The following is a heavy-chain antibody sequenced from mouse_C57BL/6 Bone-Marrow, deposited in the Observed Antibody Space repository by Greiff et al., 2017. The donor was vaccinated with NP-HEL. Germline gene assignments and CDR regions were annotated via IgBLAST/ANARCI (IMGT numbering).Heavy chain of an antibody. Sequence: VKLMESGAELVKPGASVKLSCKASGYTFTEYTIHWVKQRSGQGLERIGWFYPGSGSITYNENFKETATLTADTSYSTVYMVLIISTSAASAVFFCARHPRIYYGYDGRLDYWGQGTTLTVSS. V-gene: IGHV1-62-2*01. J-gene: IGHJ2*01. D-gene: IGHD2-2*01. CDR3: ARHPRIYYGYDGRLDY. CDR2: FYPGSGSI. CDR1: GYTFTEYT.